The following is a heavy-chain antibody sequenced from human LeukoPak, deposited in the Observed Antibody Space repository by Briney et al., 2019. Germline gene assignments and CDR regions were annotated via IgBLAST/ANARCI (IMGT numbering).Heavy chain of an antibody. D-gene: IGHD3-3*01. J-gene: IGHJ4*02. Sequence: PGGSLRLSCAASGFTFSSYWMHWVRQAPGKGLEWVAVISYDGSNKYYADSVKGRFTISRDNSKNTLYLQMNSLRAEDTAVYYCAKDRTYYDFWSGHNHYYFDYWGQGTLVTVSS. V-gene: IGHV3-30*18. CDR2: ISYDGSNK. CDR1: GFTFSSYW. CDR3: AKDRTYYDFWSGHNHYYFDY.